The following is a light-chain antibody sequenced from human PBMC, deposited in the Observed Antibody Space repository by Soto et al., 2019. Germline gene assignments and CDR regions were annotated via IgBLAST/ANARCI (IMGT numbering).Light chain of an antibody. Sequence: IQLTQSPSSLSASVGDRVTITCRASPAIASFLAWYQQKPGTAPKLLIYGASTLQSGVPSRSSGSRSTTDYTLTIASLQPEDFATYYCKQLNGSPWTFGQGTKVDIK. CDR3: KQLNGSPWT. CDR1: PAIASF. V-gene: IGKV1-9*01. J-gene: IGKJ1*01. CDR2: GAS.